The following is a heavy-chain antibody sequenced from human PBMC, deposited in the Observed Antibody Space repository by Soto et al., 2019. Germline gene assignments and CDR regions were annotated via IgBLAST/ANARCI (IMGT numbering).Heavy chain of an antibody. CDR2: IYWNDDK. D-gene: IGHD3-3*01. CDR1: GFSLSTSGVG. Sequence: SGPTLVNPTQTLTLTCTFSGFSLSTSGVGVGWIRQPPGKALEWLALIYWNDDKRYSPSLKSRLTITKDTSKNQVVLTMTNMDPVDTATYYCAHRQATYYDFWSGPEGFDYWGQGTLVTVSS. V-gene: IGHV2-5*01. J-gene: IGHJ4*02. CDR3: AHRQATYYDFWSGPEGFDY.